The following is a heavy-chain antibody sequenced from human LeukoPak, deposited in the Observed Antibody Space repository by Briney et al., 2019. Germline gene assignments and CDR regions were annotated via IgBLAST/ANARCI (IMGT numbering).Heavy chain of an antibody. CDR1: GFTVSSNY. V-gene: IGHV3-66*02. D-gene: IGHD1-26*01. Sequence: GGSLRLSCAASGFTVSSNYMSWVRQAPGKGLEWVSVIYSGGSTYYADSVKGRFTISRGNSKNTLYLQMNSLRAEDTAVYYCACDSGSYPSPLGYWGQGTLVTVSS. CDR2: IYSGGST. J-gene: IGHJ4*02. CDR3: ACDSGSYPSPLGY.